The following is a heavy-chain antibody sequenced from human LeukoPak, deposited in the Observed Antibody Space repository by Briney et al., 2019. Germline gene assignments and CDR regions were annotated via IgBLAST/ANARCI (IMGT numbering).Heavy chain of an antibody. CDR3: ARIRGYSYGYFDY. J-gene: IGHJ4*02. CDR1: GFTFDDFA. V-gene: IGHV3-9*01. CDR2: MSWNSYNI. Sequence: GGSLRLSCTASGFTFDDFAMHWVRQAPGRGLEWVSGMSWNSYNIGYADSVKGRFTVSRDNAQNSLYLQMNSLGAEDTAVYYCARIRGYSYGYFDYWGQGTLVTVSS. D-gene: IGHD5-18*01.